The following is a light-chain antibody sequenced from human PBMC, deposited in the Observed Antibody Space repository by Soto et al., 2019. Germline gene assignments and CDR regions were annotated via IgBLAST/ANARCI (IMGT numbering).Light chain of an antibody. V-gene: IGKV1-39*01. J-gene: IGKJ1*01. CDR1: QSISSY. CDR2: GAS. Sequence: DIQMTQSPSSLSASVGDRVTITCRASQSISSYLNWYQQKPGKAPKLLIYGASSLQSGVPSRFSGSGSGTDFTRTISSLQHEDVATYYCQQSYSTPRTVGQGTKVEIK. CDR3: QQSYSTPRT.